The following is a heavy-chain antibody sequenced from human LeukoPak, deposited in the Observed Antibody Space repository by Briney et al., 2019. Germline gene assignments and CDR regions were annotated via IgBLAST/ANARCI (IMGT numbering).Heavy chain of an antibody. Sequence: ASVKVSCKASGYTFTSYDINWVRQAPGQGLEWMGWMNPNSGNTGYAQKFQGRVTITRNTSISTAYMELSSLRSEDTAVYYCARGVRYYDFWSGPPGVYFDYWGQGTLVTVSS. CDR2: MNPNSGNT. CDR3: ARGVRYYDFWSGPPGVYFDY. D-gene: IGHD3-3*01. J-gene: IGHJ4*02. CDR1: GYTFTSYD. V-gene: IGHV1-8*03.